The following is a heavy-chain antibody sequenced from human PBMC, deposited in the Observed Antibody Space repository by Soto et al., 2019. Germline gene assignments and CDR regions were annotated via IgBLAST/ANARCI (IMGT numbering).Heavy chain of an antibody. D-gene: IGHD3-22*01. CDR1: GFTFSSYA. V-gene: IGHV3-23*01. CDR3: ARELEDYDSSGYYLN. Sequence: PGGSLRLSCAASGFTFSSYAMSWVRQAPGKGLEWVSAISGSGGSTYYADSVKGRFTISRDNSKNTLYLQMNSLRAEDTAVYYCARELEDYDSSGYYLNWGQGTLVTVSS. J-gene: IGHJ4*02. CDR2: ISGSGGST.